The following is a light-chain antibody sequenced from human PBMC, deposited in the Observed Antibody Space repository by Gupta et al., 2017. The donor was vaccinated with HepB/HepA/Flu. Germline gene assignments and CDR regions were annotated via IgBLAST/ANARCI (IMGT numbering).Light chain of an antibody. Sequence: QAVLTQPPPASGTPGPRVTISCSGSSSNIGNDNAYWYQQLPGTAPKLLIYNDNQRPSGVPDRFSGSKSGTTASLAISGLRSEDEADYYCVGWDDSLSGYVFGAGTKVTVL. CDR1: SSNIGNDN. CDR2: NDN. J-gene: IGLJ1*01. V-gene: IGLV1-47*02. CDR3: VGWDDSLSGYV.